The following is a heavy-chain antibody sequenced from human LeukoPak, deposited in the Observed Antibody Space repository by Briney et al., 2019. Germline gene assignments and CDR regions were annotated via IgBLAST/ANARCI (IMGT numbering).Heavy chain of an antibody. Sequence: GGSLRLSCAASGFTFSSYWMSWVRQAPGKGLEWVGRIRPKSNGGTSDYATPVTGRFTISRDDSKKIVYLQMNSLKGEDTAVYFCNTRLYSGTNPHFDYWGQGTLVTVSP. CDR2: IRPKSNGGTS. CDR3: NTRLYSGTNPHFDY. CDR1: GFTFSSYW. V-gene: IGHV3-15*01. J-gene: IGHJ4*02. D-gene: IGHD1-26*01.